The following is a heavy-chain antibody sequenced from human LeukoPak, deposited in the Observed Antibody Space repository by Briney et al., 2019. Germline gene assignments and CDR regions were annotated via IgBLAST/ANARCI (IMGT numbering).Heavy chain of an antibody. D-gene: IGHD4-17*01. CDR3: ARVVDHDYGDYYLDY. J-gene: IGHJ4*02. CDR2: IYSGGST. Sequence: PGGSLRLSCAASGFTVSSNDMSWVRQAPGKGLECISVIYSGGSTDYADSVKGRLTISRDNSKNTLYLQMNSLRAKGKAVYYCARVVDHDYGDYYLDYWGQGTLVTVSS. CDR1: GFTVSSND. V-gene: IGHV3-53*01.